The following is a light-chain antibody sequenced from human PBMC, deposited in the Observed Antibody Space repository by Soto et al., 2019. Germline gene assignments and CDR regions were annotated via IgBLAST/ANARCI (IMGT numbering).Light chain of an antibody. CDR2: DVT. Sequence: QSALTQPASVSGSPGQSITISCTGTRSDIGVYNFVSWYQQHPGKAPKLMICDVTNRPSGVSNRFSGSKSGNTASLTISGLQAEDEADYYCSSYRDSYTVVFGGGTKLTVL. V-gene: IGLV2-14*03. CDR3: SSYRDSYTVV. CDR1: RSDIGVYNF. J-gene: IGLJ2*01.